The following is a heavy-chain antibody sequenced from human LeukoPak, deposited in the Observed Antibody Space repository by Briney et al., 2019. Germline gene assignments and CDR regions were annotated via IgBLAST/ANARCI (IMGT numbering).Heavy chain of an antibody. J-gene: IGHJ6*03. CDR1: GYTFTGYY. D-gene: IGHD6-19*01. V-gene: IGHV1-2*02. Sequence: ASVKVSCKASGYTFTGYYMHWVRQAPGQGLEWMGWINPNSGGTNYAQKFQGRVTMTRDTSINTAYMELRRLRSDDTAVYYCARSEQFSYYMDVWGKGTTVTVSS. CDR3: ARSEQFSYYMDV. CDR2: INPNSGGT.